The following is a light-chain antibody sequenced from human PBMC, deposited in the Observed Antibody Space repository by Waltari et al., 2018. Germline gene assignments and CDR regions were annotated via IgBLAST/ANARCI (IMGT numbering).Light chain of an antibody. J-gene: IGLJ3*02. CDR2: VNSEGSH. Sequence: QLVLTQSPSASASLGASVKLTCTLSSGHSSNVIAWHQQQPEKVPRFLMKVNSEGSHSKGDEIPDRFSGSSSGAERYLTISSLQSEDEADYYCQTGGHGTWVFGGGTKLTVL. V-gene: IGLV4-69*02. CDR3: QTGGHGTWV. CDR1: SGHSSNV.